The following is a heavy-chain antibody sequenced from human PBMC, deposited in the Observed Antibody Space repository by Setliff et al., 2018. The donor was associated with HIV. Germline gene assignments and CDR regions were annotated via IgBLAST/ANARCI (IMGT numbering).Heavy chain of an antibody. Sequence: PGGSLRLSCAASGCTFSAYVMSWIRQAPGKGPEWVSAISARSDTIEYAESVRGRFTISRDNPKKSLFLQMNGLRVDDTAIYYCARHGRFGRRFFDSWGQGTLVTVSS. CDR1: GCTFSAYV. CDR2: ISARSDTI. J-gene: IGHJ4*02. CDR3: ARHGRFGRRFFDS. V-gene: IGHV3-11*01. D-gene: IGHD3-10*01.